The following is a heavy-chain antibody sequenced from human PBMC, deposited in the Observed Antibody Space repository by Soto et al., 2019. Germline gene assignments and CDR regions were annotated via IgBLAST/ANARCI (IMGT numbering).Heavy chain of an antibody. CDR3: ATNHDDISGRTPLLFDS. V-gene: IGHV4-31*03. CDR1: GGSIGSGGYY. CDR2: IHYIGNT. J-gene: IGHJ4*02. Sequence: QVQLQESGPGLVKPSQTLSLTCTVSGGSIGSGGYYWDWIRQHPGKGQEWIGYIHYIGNTYYNPSLKRRLTISLDTSKNQFSLHLSSVTAADTAVYYCATNHDDISGRTPLLFDSWGQGTLVTVSS. D-gene: IGHD3-22*01.